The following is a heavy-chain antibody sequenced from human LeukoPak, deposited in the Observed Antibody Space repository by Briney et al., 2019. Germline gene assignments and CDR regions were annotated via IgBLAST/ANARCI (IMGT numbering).Heavy chain of an antibody. J-gene: IGHJ5*02. V-gene: IGHV4-61*02. Sequence: SETLSLTCTVSGGSISSGSYYWSWIRQPAGTGLEWIGRFYTSGSTNYNPSLKSRVTISVDTSKNQFSLKLSSVTAADTAVYYCARSPVGWSNWFDPWGQGTLVIVSA. D-gene: IGHD3-3*01. CDR3: ARSPVGWSNWFDP. CDR1: GGSISSGSYY. CDR2: FYTSGST.